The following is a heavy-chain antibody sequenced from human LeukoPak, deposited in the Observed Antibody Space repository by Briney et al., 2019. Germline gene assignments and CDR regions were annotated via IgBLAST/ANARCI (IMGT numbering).Heavy chain of an antibody. D-gene: IGHD3-3*01. V-gene: IGHV1-69*04. CDR2: IIPILGIA. CDR1: GGTFSSYA. Sequence: SVKVSCKASGGTFSSYAISWVRQAPGQGLEWMGRIIPILGIANYAQKFQGRVTITADKSTSTAYVELSSLRSEDTAVYYCARTYYDFWSGPPLYYYGMDVWGQGTTVTVSS. CDR3: ARTYYDFWSGPPLYYYGMDV. J-gene: IGHJ6*02.